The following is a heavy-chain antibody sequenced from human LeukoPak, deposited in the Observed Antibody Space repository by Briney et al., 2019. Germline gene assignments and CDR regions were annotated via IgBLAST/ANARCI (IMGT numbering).Heavy chain of an antibody. CDR1: GFSISSHW. CDR3: ARADSSGYSY. Sequence: PGGSLRLSCVASGFSISSHWMSWVRQAPGKGLEWVSYISSSGSTIYYADSVKGRFTISRDNAKNSLYLQMNSLRAEDTAVYYCARADSSGYSYWGQGTLVTVSS. D-gene: IGHD3-22*01. V-gene: IGHV3-48*04. CDR2: ISSSGSTI. J-gene: IGHJ4*02.